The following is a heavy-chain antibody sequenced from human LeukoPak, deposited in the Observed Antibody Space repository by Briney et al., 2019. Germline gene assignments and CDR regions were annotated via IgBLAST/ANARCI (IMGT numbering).Heavy chain of an antibody. D-gene: IGHD3-22*01. Sequence: GGSLRLSCVAFGFNFNTYAIHWVRQAPGKGLEWVSLISYNGGRKDYAASVKGRFTIDRDNSKNTVYMQMNFLSPDDTAIYFCARQEARDYYYEGLDLWGQGSLGTVSS. CDR1: GFNFNTYA. V-gene: IGHV3-30*04. J-gene: IGHJ4*02. CDR3: ARQEARDYYYEGLDL. CDR2: ISYNGGRK.